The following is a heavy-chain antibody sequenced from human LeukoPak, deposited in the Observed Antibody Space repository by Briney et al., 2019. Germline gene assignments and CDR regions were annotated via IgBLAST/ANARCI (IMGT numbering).Heavy chain of an antibody. CDR3: ARGPDCSSTSCYGPAFDY. Sequence: SVKVSCKASGGTFSSYAISWVRQAPGQGLEWMGGIIPIFGTANYAQKFQGRVTITADESTSTAYMELSSLRSEDTAVYYCARGPDCSSTSCYGPAFDYWGQGTLVTVSS. D-gene: IGHD2-2*01. CDR2: IIPIFGTA. J-gene: IGHJ4*02. V-gene: IGHV1-69*01. CDR1: GGTFSSYA.